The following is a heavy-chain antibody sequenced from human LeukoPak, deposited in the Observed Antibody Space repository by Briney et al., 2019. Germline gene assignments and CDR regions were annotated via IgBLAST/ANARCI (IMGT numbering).Heavy chain of an antibody. D-gene: IGHD3-16*02. CDR3: ARVRYDYVWGSYRPYWYFDL. V-gene: IGHV3-66*01. CDR2: IYSGGTT. Sequence: GSLRLSCAASGFPVSSSYMSWVRQAPGKGLEWVSVIYSGGTTSYADSVKGRFTISRDNSKNTLYLQMNSLRVEDAAVYYCARVRYDYVWGSYRPYWYFDLWGRGTLVTVSS. J-gene: IGHJ2*01. CDR1: GFPVSSSY.